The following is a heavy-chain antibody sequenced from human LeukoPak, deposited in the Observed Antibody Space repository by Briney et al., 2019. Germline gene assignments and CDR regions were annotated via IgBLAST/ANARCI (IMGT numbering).Heavy chain of an antibody. Sequence: GGSLRLSCTASRFTVSANYMSWVRQAPGKGLEWVSGMYSGGRTDFADSVKGRFTISRDNSKNTLYLQMNSLPAEDTAVYYCARENGRGVIPPYYYLWGQGTLVTVSS. J-gene: IGHJ5*02. CDR3: ARENGRGVIPPYYYL. D-gene: IGHD3-10*01. CDR2: MYSGGRT. V-gene: IGHV3-66*01. CDR1: RFTVSANY.